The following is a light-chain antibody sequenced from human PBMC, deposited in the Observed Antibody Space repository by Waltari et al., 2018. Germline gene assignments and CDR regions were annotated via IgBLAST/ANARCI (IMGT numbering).Light chain of an antibody. J-gene: IGKJ2*01. CDR2: DAS. V-gene: IGKV1-33*01. CDR1: QDISHY. Sequence: DIQVTQSPSSLSASVGDRVTITCQASQDISHYLNWYQQRPGKAPNVLIYDASYLKTGVPSRFSGSGSGTHFTFAISSLQPEDIATYYCQHHDNLLFTFGQGTKLEI. CDR3: QHHDNLLFT.